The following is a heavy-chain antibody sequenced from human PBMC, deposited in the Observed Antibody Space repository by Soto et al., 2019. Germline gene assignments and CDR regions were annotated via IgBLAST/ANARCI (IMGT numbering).Heavy chain of an antibody. D-gene: IGHD3-22*01. CDR3: AKLNFGDSSGYLNFDY. Sequence: SLSLSCAASGFTFSSYGMHWVRQAPGKGLEWVAVISYDGSNKYYADSVKGRFTISRDNSKNTLYLQMNSLRAEDTAVYYCAKLNFGDSSGYLNFDYWGQGTL. V-gene: IGHV3-30*18. CDR2: ISYDGSNK. J-gene: IGHJ4*02. CDR1: GFTFSSYG.